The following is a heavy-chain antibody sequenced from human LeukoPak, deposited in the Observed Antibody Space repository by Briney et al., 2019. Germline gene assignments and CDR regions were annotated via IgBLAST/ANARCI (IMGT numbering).Heavy chain of an antibody. CDR3: AKGYYYYYYMDV. CDR1: GFTFDDYA. J-gene: IGHJ6*03. CDR2: ISWNSGSI. Sequence: GRSLRLSCAASGFTFDDYAMHWVRQAPGKGLEWVSGISWNSGSIGYADSVKGRFTISRDNAKNSLYLQMNSLRAEDTALYYCAKGYYYYYYMDVWGKGTTVTVSS. V-gene: IGHV3-9*01.